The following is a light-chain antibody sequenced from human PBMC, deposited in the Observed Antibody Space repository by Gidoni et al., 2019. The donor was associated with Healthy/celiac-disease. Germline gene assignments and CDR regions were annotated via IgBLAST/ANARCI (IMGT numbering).Light chain of an antibody. Sequence: DIQMTQSPSTLSASVGDRVTITCRASQSISSWLAWYQQKPGKAPKPLIYDASSLESGVPSRFSGSGSGTEFTLTISSLQPDDFATYYCQQYNSYSLITFGQGTRLEIK. V-gene: IGKV1-5*01. CDR3: QQYNSYSLIT. CDR2: DAS. J-gene: IGKJ5*01. CDR1: QSISSW.